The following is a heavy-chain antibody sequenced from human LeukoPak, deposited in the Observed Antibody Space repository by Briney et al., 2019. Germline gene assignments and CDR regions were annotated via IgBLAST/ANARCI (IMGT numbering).Heavy chain of an antibody. Sequence: GGPLRLSCAASGLTFSSNAMSWVRRPPGKGLEWASAISGSGGSTYYADSVKGRFTISRDNSKNTLYLQMNSLRAEDTAVYYCASVDYDFWSGVFDYWGQGTLVTVSS. CDR1: GLTFSSNA. J-gene: IGHJ4*02. CDR3: ASVDYDFWSGVFDY. D-gene: IGHD3-3*01. CDR2: ISGSGGST. V-gene: IGHV3-23*01.